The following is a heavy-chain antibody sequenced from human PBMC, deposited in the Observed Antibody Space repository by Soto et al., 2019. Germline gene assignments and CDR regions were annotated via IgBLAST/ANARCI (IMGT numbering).Heavy chain of an antibody. CDR1: GFTVSTSY. Sequence: EVQLVETGGGLIQPGGSLRLSCAASGFTVSTSYMSWVRQAPGKGLEWVSVIYSDGSTYYADSVKGRFTISRDNSKNTLFLQMNSLRAEDTAVYYCARATYCSYGTCLLDQWGQGTLVTVSS. J-gene: IGHJ4*02. CDR2: IYSDGST. CDR3: ARATYCSYGTCLLDQ. D-gene: IGHD2-15*01. V-gene: IGHV3-53*02.